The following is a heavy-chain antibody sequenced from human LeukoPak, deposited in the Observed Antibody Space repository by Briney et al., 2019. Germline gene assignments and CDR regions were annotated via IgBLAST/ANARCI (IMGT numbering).Heavy chain of an antibody. D-gene: IGHD3-22*01. V-gene: IGHV4-39*07. CDR1: GGSISSSSDY. J-gene: IGHJ4*02. CDR3: ARLYPRRYYYDSSGYQGFDY. CDR2: IYYHENT. Sequence: KPSETLSLTCTVSGGSISSSSDYWGWIRQAPGKGLEWIGSIYYHENTYYNSSLKSRVTISVDTSKNQFSLKLSSVTAADTAVYYCARLYPRRYYYDSSGYQGFDYWGQGTLVTVSS.